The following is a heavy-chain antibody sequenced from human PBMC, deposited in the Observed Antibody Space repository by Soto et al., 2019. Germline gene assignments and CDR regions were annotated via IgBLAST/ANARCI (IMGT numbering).Heavy chain of an antibody. Sequence: QVQLVESGGGVVQPGRSLRLSCAASGFTFSSYGMHWVRQAPGKGLEWVAVISYDGSNKYYADSVKGRFTTSRDNSKNTLYLQMNSLRAEDTAVYYCAKDLNVLWFGESPQRYFQHWGQGTLVTVSS. CDR2: ISYDGSNK. V-gene: IGHV3-30*18. D-gene: IGHD3-10*01. CDR1: GFTFSSYG. CDR3: AKDLNVLWFGESPQRYFQH. J-gene: IGHJ1*01.